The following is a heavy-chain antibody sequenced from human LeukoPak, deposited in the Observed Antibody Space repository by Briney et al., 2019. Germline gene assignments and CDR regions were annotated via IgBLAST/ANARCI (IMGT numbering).Heavy chain of an antibody. CDR3: AKDGQNWNAMWDYFDS. J-gene: IGHJ4*02. CDR2: SIGDGYI. CDR1: GFGFSTYA. V-gene: IGHV3-23*01. Sequence: GGSLRLSCTASGFGFSTYAMSWVRQAPGKGLEWVSSIGDGYIHYVDSVKGRFTISGDNSKDTVELQMSSLRAEDRAVLYWAKDGQNWNAMWDYFDSWGRGTLVTVSS. D-gene: IGHD1-1*01.